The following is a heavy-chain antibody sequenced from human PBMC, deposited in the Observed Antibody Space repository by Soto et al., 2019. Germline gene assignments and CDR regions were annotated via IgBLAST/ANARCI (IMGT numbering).Heavy chain of an antibody. CDR1: GYTFAAYY. J-gene: IGHJ4*02. CDR2: INPTSGGT. CDR3: ARDPDYGDDWGYYFDS. Sequence: QVQLVQSGAEVKKPGASVKVSCKTSGYTFAAYYIHWIRQAPGPGLEWMGWINPTSGGTVYAQNFQDRVTMTRDTSISTAYMELRRLNSDDTAVYYCARDPDYGDDWGYYFDSWGQGTPVTVSS. V-gene: IGHV1-2*02. D-gene: IGHD4-17*01.